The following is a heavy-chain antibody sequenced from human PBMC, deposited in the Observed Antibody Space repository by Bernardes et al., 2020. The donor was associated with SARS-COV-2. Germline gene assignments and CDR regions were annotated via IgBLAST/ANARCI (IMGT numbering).Heavy chain of an antibody. J-gene: IGHJ4*02. CDR3: ARDRESSSDGYYFDY. CDR1: GGSISSGGYY. D-gene: IGHD6-13*01. Sequence: SETLSLTCTVSGGSISSGGYYWSWIRQHPGKGLEWIGYIFYSGSTYYNTSLKSRVTISVDTSKNQFSLKLSSVTAADTAVYYCARDRESSSDGYYFDYWGQGTLVTVSS. V-gene: IGHV4-31*03. CDR2: IFYSGST.